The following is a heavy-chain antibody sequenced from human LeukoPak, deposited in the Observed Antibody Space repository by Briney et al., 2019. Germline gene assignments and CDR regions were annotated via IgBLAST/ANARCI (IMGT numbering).Heavy chain of an antibody. D-gene: IGHD3-3*01. V-gene: IGHV4-59*01. Sequence: TSETLSLTCTVSGGSISSDFWSWIRQPPGKRLEWIGHIYYSGSTNYNPSLKSRVTISVDTSKNQFSLKLSSVTAADTAVYYCASRSSIWSGYQDTLYYFDSWGQGTLVTVSS. J-gene: IGHJ4*02. CDR1: GGSISSDF. CDR3: ASRSSIWSGYQDTLYYFDS. CDR2: IYYSGST.